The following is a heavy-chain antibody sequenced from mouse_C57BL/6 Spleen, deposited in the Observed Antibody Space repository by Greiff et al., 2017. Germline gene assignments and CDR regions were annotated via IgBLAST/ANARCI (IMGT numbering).Heavy chain of an antibody. D-gene: IGHD2-12*01. CDR1: GYAFTNYL. V-gene: IGHV1-54*01. CDR2: INPGSGGT. Sequence: VQRVESGAELVRPGTSVKVSCKASGYAFTNYLIEWVKQRPGQGLEWIGVINPGSGGTNYNEKFKGKATLTADKSSSTAYMQLSSLTSEDSAVYFCARYDGYYAMDYWGQGTSVTVSS. J-gene: IGHJ4*01. CDR3: ARYDGYYAMDY.